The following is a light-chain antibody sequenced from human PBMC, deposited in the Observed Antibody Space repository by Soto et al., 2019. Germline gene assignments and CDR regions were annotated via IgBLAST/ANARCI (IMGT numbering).Light chain of an antibody. Sequence: QSVLTQPPSVSAAPVQKVTISCSGTSSNIGNNYVSWYQQLPGTAPKLLIYDNNKRPSGIPDRFSVSKSGTSATLGITGLQTGDEADYYCGTWDSSLSAGVFGGGTKLTVL. J-gene: IGLJ2*01. CDR3: GTWDSSLSAGV. CDR1: SSNIGNNY. CDR2: DNN. V-gene: IGLV1-51*01.